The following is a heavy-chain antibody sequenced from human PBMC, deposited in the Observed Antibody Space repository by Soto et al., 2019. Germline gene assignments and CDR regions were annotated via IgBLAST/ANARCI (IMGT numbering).Heavy chain of an antibody. CDR3: ARKFGITMVRGEDWFDP. J-gene: IGHJ5*02. CDR1: GGSFCGYY. D-gene: IGHD3-10*01. CDR2: INHSGST. Sequence: SETLSLTCAVYGGSFCGYYWCWIRQPPGKGLEWIGEINHSGSTNYNPSLKSRVTISVDTSKNQFSLKLSSVTAADTSVYYCARKFGITMVRGEDWFDPWGQGTLVTVSS. V-gene: IGHV4-34*01.